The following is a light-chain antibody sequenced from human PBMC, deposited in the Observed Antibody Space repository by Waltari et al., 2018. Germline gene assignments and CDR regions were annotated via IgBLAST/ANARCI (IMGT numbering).Light chain of an antibody. J-gene: IGLJ2*01. CDR1: SSDVGSYNF. CDR2: KVS. CDR3: CSYTDGNTLV. Sequence: QSALTQPASVSGSPGQSITISCTGTSSDVGSYNFVSWYQQHPDKAPKLIIYKVSERPSWFSNRVSGSNADNTASLTISGLQAEDEAHYYCCSYTDGNTLVFGGGTKLTVL. V-gene: IGLV2-23*02.